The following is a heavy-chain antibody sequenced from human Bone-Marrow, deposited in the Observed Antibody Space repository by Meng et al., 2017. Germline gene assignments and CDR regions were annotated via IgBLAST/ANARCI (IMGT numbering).Heavy chain of an antibody. Sequence: GGSLRLSCAASGFTFDDYAMHWVRQAPGKGLEWVSGISWNSGSIGYADSVKGRFTISRDNSKNTLYLQMNSLRAEDTAVYYCARDVFGSSGWYTGVVDYWGQGTLVTV. J-gene: IGHJ4*02. CDR3: ARDVFGSSGWYTGVVDY. D-gene: IGHD6-19*01. CDR2: ISWNSGSI. V-gene: IGHV3-9*01. CDR1: GFTFDDYA.